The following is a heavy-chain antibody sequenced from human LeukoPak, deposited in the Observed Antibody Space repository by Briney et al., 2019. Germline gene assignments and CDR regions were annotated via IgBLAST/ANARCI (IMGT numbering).Heavy chain of an antibody. D-gene: IGHD5-12*01. CDR2: INPSGGST. J-gene: IGHJ4*02. CDR1: GYTFTSYY. V-gene: IGHV1-46*01. CDR3: ARATISGKKDY. Sequence: ASVKVSCKASGYTFTSYYMHWVRQAPGQGLEWMGIINPSGGSTSYAQEFQGRVTMTRDTSTSTVYMELSSLRSEDTAVYYCARATISGKKDYWGQGTLVTVSS.